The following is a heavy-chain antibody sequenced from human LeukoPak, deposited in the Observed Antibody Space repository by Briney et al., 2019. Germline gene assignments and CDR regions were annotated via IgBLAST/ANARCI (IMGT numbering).Heavy chain of an antibody. J-gene: IGHJ4*02. CDR1: GGSISSYY. CDR2: IYYSGST. Sequence: SETLSLTCTVPGGSISSYYWSWIRQPPGKGLEWIGYIYYSGSTNYNPSLKSRVTISVDTSKNQFSLKLSSVTAADTAVYYCASGSRASGYYYGFDYWRQGTLVTVSA. V-gene: IGHV4-59*01. CDR3: ASGSRASGYYYGFDY. D-gene: IGHD3-22*01.